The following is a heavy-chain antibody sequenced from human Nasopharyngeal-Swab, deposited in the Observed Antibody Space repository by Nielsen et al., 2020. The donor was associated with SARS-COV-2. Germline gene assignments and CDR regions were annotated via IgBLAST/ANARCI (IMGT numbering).Heavy chain of an antibody. CDR1: GFTFSSYS. D-gene: IGHD3-16*01. J-gene: IGHJ4*02. V-gene: IGHV3-21*01. Sequence: GGSLRLSCAASGFTFSSYSMNWVRQAPGKGLEWVSSISSSSSYIYYADSVKGRFTISRDNAKNSLYLQMNSLRAEDTAVYYCVLIQGTASLGSSPNFDYWGQGTLVTVSS. CDR2: ISSSSSYI. CDR3: VLIQGTASLGSSPNFDY.